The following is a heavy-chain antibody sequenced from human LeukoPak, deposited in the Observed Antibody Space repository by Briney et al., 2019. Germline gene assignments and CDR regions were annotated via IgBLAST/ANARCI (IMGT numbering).Heavy chain of an antibody. V-gene: IGHV3-30*18. CDR2: ISHDGRNI. J-gene: IGHJ3*02. CDR3: AKDWQWKLLTGAFNI. Sequence: PGGSLRLSCTASGFIFSAYGMHWVRQAPGKGLEWVAAISHDGRNIYYADIVKGRFTISRDNSRDTLHLRMNSLREEDTAVYYCAKDWQWKLLTGAFNIWGQGTMVTVS. D-gene: IGHD1-26*01. CDR1: GFIFSAYG.